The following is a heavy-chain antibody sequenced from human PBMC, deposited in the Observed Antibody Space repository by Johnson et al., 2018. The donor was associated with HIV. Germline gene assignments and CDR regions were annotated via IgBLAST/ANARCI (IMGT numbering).Heavy chain of an antibody. V-gene: IGHV3-30*14. J-gene: IGHJ3*02. Sequence: QVQLVESGGGVVQPGRSLRLSCVASGFSLGAYAIHWVRQAPGKGLEWVALISYDGTDKFYATSVKGRFTISRDNSKNTLYLQMNSLRAEDTAVYYCARDSVILVDGAFDIWGQGTMVTVSS. D-gene: IGHD2-15*01. CDR2: ISYDGTDK. CDR3: ARDSVILVDGAFDI. CDR1: GFSLGAYA.